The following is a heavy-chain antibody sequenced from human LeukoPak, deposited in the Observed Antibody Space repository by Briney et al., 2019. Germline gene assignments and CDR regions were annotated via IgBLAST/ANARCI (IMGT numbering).Heavy chain of an antibody. Sequence: PGGSLRLSCAASGFTFDDYVMSWVRQAPGKGLEWVSGINWNSGDIAYAASVKGRFTISRDNDKKSLYLEMKSLRVEDTALYYCAKDMRGWASGSYTFDSWGQGTLVTVSS. J-gene: IGHJ4*02. D-gene: IGHD3-10*01. V-gene: IGHV3-9*01. CDR1: GFTFDDYV. CDR3: AKDMRGWASGSYTFDS. CDR2: INWNSGDI.